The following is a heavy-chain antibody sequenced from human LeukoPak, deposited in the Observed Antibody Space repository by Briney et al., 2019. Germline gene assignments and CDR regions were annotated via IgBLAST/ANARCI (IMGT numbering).Heavy chain of an antibody. CDR3: ARAYRSLRYFDWLSKPDFDY. Sequence: GASVKVSCKASGYTFTSYGISWVRQAPGQGLEWMGWISAYNGNTSYAQKLQGRVTMTTDTSTSTAYMELRSLRSDDTAVYYCARAYRSLRYFDWLSKPDFDYWGQGTLATVSS. J-gene: IGHJ4*02. CDR2: ISAYNGNT. V-gene: IGHV1-18*01. CDR1: GYTFTSYG. D-gene: IGHD3-9*01.